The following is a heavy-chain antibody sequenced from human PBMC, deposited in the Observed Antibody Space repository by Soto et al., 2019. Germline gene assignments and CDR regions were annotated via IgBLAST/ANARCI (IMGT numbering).Heavy chain of an antibody. D-gene: IGHD6-13*01. CDR3: TRRPRHSSVGTWAF. CDR2: ISDDGART. Sequence: GGALGLSSADSVFVFGLFWMHWVRQTTGRGPEWVSRISDDGARTDYADSVKGRFTITRDNAKNSLYLQMNYLGAEDTAAYYRTRRPRHSSVGTWAFWGLGALVTVSS. V-gene: IGHV3-74*01. CDR1: VFVFGLFW. J-gene: IGHJ4*02.